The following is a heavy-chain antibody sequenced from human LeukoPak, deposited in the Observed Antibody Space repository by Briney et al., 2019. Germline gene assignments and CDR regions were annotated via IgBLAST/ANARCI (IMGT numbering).Heavy chain of an antibody. CDR3: AKDSLGGRNYFDY. Sequence: PGGSLRLSCAASGFTFSSYGMHWVRQAPGRGLEWVAIISYDGSNKYYADSVKGRFTISRDNSKNTLYLQMNSLRAEDTAVYYCAKDSLGGRNYFDYWGQGTLVTVSS. J-gene: IGHJ4*02. CDR2: ISYDGSNK. V-gene: IGHV3-30*18. D-gene: IGHD1-26*01. CDR1: GFTFSSYG.